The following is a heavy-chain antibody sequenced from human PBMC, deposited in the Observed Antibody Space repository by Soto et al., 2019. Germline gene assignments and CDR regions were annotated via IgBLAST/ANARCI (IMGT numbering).Heavy chain of an antibody. Sequence: XADSVKGRFTISRDNAKKSLYLQMNSLRAEDTAVYYCTLYDALFFDFWSQGALVTVSS. D-gene: IGHD2-8*01. V-gene: IGHV3-21*01. CDR3: TLYDALFFDF. J-gene: IGHJ4*02.